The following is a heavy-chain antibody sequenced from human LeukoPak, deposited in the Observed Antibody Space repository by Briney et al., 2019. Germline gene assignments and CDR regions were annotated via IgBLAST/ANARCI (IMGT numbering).Heavy chain of an antibody. D-gene: IGHD2-2*01. Sequence: GSSVKVSCKASGGTFSSYAISWVRQAPGQGLEWMGGIIPIFGTANYAQKFQGRVTITADESTSTAYMELSSLRSEDTAVYYCARSSRYCSSTSCYWNYYYYYMDVWGKGTTVTVSS. V-gene: IGHV1-69*01. J-gene: IGHJ6*03. CDR2: IIPIFGTA. CDR1: GGTFSSYA. CDR3: ARSSRYCSSTSCYWNYYYYYMDV.